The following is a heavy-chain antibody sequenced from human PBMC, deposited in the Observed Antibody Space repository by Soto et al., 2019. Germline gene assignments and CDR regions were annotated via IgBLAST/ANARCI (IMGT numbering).Heavy chain of an antibody. V-gene: IGHV3-33*04. CDR3: ARDRTLSYFDY. J-gene: IGHJ4*02. Sequence: PGGSLRLSCAASGFTLSSYGMHWVRQAPGKGLEWVAVIWYDGNSKYYVDSVKDRFTISRDSSKNTLYLQMNSLRAEDTAVYYCARDRTLSYFDYWGQGTLVTVSS. CDR1: GFTLSSYG. CDR2: IWYDGNSK.